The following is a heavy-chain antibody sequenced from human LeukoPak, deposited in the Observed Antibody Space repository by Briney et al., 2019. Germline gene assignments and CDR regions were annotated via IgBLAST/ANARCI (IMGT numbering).Heavy chain of an antibody. D-gene: IGHD3-10*01. CDR3: ARHTTMVRGVIESFDY. V-gene: IGHV4-34*01. CDR2: INHSGST. Sequence: SETLSLTCAIYGGSFSNFYWNWIRQSPGKGLEWIGEINHSGSTNYNPSLKSRVTISVDTSKNQFSLKLSSVTAADTAVYYCARHTTMVRGVIESFDYWGQGTLVTVSS. CDR1: GGSFSNFY. J-gene: IGHJ4*02.